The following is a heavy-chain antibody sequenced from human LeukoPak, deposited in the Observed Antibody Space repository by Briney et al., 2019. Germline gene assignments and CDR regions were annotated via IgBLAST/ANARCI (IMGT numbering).Heavy chain of an antibody. D-gene: IGHD1-26*01. CDR2: ISSSSSYI. CDR3: ARDRSASPCFDY. V-gene: IGHV3-21*01. CDR1: GFTFSSYE. Sequence: GGSLRLSCAASGFTFSSYEMNWVRQAPGKGLEWVSSISSSSSYIYYADSVKGRFTISRDNAKSSLYLQMNSLRAEDTAVYYCARDRSASPCFDYWGQGTLVTVSS. J-gene: IGHJ4*02.